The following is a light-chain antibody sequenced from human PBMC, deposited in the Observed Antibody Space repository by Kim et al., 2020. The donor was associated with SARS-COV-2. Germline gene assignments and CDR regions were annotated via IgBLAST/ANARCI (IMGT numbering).Light chain of an antibody. CDR1: TSDVGSYNY. CDR3: CSYAHSSTGV. V-gene: IGLV2-23*02. J-gene: IGLJ3*02. Sequence: QSALTQPPSVSGSPGQSVTISCTGTTSDVGSYNYVSWYQQHPGKAPKLMIYEVSKRPSGVPNRFSGSKSGNTASLTISGLQAEDEADYYCCSYAHSSTGVFGGGTKVTVL. CDR2: EVS.